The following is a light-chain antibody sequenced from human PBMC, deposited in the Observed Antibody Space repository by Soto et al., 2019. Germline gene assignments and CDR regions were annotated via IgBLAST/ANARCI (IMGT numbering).Light chain of an antibody. J-gene: IGKJ2*03. CDR2: ATS. CDR3: QQYGDYNSPRYS. V-gene: IGKV3-20*01. Sequence: EIVLTQSPGTQSLSPGDRVTLSSRVSQSVSTNYFSWYQQKPGQAPRLLIYATSSRAVGIPDRFSGSGSGTDFTLTISRLEPEDFAMYYCQQYGDYNSPRYSFGQGTRLEI. CDR1: QSVSTNY.